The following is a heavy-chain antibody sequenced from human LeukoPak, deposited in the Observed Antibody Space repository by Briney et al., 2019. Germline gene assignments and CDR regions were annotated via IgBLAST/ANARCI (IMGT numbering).Heavy chain of an antibody. CDR3: ARGVRYGAPPDY. D-gene: IGHD4-17*01. V-gene: IGHV4-4*07. Sequence: SETLSLTCTVSGGSISSYYWSWIRQPAGKGLEWIGRIYTSRSTNYNPSLKSRVTISVDKSKNQFSLKLSSVTAADTAVYYCARGVRYGAPPDYWGQGTLVTVSS. J-gene: IGHJ4*02. CDR1: GGSISSYY. CDR2: IYTSRST.